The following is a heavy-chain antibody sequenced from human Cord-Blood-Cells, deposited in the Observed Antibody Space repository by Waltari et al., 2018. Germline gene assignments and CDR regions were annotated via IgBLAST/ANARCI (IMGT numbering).Heavy chain of an antibody. V-gene: IGHV1-24*01. CDR2: FEPEDSET. J-gene: IGHJ4*02. Sequence: VKLVQSGAGLKKPGASVKVPCKVSGYTITESSMHWMRQDPGKVLEWMGVFEPEDSETIYTQKFQGRVTMTEDTATDTACMELSSLRSEDTAVYYCATVPIAAAPCWGQGTLVTVSS. CDR3: ATVPIAAAPC. CDR1: GYTITESS. D-gene: IGHD6-13*01.